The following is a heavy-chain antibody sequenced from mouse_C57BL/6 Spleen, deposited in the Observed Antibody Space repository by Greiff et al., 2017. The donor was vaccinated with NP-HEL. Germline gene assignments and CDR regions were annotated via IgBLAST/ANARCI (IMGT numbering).Heavy chain of an antibody. D-gene: IGHD1-1*01. J-gene: IGHJ4*01. CDR3: ARPVVEDAMDY. V-gene: IGHV5-17*01. CDR2: ISSGSSTI. Sequence: EVQLVESGGGLVKPGGSLKLSCAASGFTFSDYGMHWVRQAPEKGLEWVAYISSGSSTIYYADTVKGRFTISRDNAKNTLFLQMTSLRSEDTAMYYCARPVVEDAMDYWGQGTSVTVSS. CDR1: GFTFSDYG.